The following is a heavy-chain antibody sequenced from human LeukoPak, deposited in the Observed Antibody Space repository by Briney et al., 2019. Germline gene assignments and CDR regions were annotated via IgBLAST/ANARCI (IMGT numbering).Heavy chain of an antibody. V-gene: IGHV3-23*01. CDR2: ISGSGGST. Sequence: PGGSLRLSXAASGFTFSSYAMSWVRQAPGKGLEWVAAISGSGGSTYYADSVKGRFTISRDNSKNTLYLQMNSLRAEDTAVYYCAKDRTPNSGSHLGVPDYWGQGTLVTVSS. D-gene: IGHD1-26*01. J-gene: IGHJ4*02. CDR3: AKDRTPNSGSHLGVPDY. CDR1: GFTFSSYA.